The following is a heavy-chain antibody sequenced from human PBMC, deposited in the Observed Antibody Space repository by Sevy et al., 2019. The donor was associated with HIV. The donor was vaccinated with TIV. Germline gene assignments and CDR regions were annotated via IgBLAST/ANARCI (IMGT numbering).Heavy chain of an antibody. CDR1: GYTFTSYY. J-gene: IGHJ3*02. V-gene: IGHV1-46*01. CDR3: ARDYGYCSSTSCSRTDDAFDI. Sequence: ASVKVSCKASGYTFTSYYMHWVRQAPGQGLEWMGIINPSGGSTSYAQKFQGRVTMTRDTSTSTVYMELSSLRSEDTAVYYCARDYGYCSSTSCSRTDDAFDIWGQGTMVTVSS. D-gene: IGHD2-2*01. CDR2: INPSGGST.